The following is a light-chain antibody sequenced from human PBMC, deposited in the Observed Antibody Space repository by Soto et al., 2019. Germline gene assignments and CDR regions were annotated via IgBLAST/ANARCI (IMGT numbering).Light chain of an antibody. J-gene: IGKJ1*01. V-gene: IGKV1-39*01. CDR2: GAF. CDR1: QYIRSY. CDR3: QQSFDFPWT. Sequence: DIQMTQSPSSLSASVGDSVTITCRASQYIRSYLNWYQQKPGTAPKLLIYGAFSLQSGVPSRFSGSGSGTDFTLTISSLQPEDFATYFCQQSFDFPWTFGQGTKVEIK.